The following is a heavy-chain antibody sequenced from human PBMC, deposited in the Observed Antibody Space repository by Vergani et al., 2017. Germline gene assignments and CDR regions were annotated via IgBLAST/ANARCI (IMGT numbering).Heavy chain of an antibody. J-gene: IGHJ5*02. V-gene: IGHV3-74*03. CDR2: IRSDGGIT. CDR3: ARARCIETCYMSNWLCS. Sequence: DVHLAESGGGFFQPGGSLRLSCSASGFSFNSYWMHWVRQVPGKGLLWVSGIRSDGGITAYADSVKGRFTISRDNAQNTLYLQMSSLKVEDTGVYYCARARCIETCYMSNWLCSLGQGTLGTVS. D-gene: IGHD3-16*02. CDR1: GFSFNSYW.